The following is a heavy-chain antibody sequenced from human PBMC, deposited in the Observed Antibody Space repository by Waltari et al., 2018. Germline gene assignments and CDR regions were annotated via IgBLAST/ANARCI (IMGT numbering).Heavy chain of an antibody. CDR3: ARDLGYCSSTSCPSDYYGMDV. Sequence: QVQLVQSGAEVKKPGSSVKVSCKASGGTFSSYAISWVRQAPGQGLEWMGGIIPIFGTANYAQKFQGRVTITADESTSTAYMELSSLRSEDTAVYYCARDLGYCSSTSCPSDYYGMDVWGQGTTVTVSS. D-gene: IGHD2-2*01. CDR1: GGTFSSYA. J-gene: IGHJ6*02. CDR2: IIPIFGTA. V-gene: IGHV1-69*01.